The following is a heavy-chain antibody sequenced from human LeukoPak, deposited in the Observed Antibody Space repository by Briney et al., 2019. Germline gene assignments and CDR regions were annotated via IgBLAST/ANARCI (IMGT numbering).Heavy chain of an antibody. D-gene: IGHD3-10*01. Sequence: ASVKVSCKASGYTFTSYDINWVRQATGQGLEWMGWMNPNSGNTGYAQKFQGRVTMTRNTSISTAYMELSSLRSEDTAVYYCARGPYSIGSEYYYYGMDVWGQGTTVTVSS. CDR2: MNPNSGNT. CDR3: ARGPYSIGSEYYYYGMDV. V-gene: IGHV1-8*01. CDR1: GYTFTSYD. J-gene: IGHJ6*02.